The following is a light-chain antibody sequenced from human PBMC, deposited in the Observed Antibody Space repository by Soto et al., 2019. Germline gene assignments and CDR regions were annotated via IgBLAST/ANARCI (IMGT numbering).Light chain of an antibody. CDR2: DAS. V-gene: IGKV1-33*01. Sequence: DIQMTQSPSSLSASVGDRFTITCQASQDISNYLNWYQQKPGKAPKLLIYDASNLETGVPPRFGGSGSGTVFTLTISSLQPEDSATYFCQKVHDYPINFGGGTKVDIK. J-gene: IGKJ4*01. CDR3: QKVHDYPIN. CDR1: QDISNY.